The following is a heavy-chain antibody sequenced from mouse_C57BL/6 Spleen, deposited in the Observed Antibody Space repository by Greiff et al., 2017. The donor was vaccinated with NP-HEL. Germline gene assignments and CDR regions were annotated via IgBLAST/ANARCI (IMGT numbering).Heavy chain of an antibody. J-gene: IGHJ4*01. CDR2: IWGGGST. CDR1: GFSLTSYG. CDR3: AKRYGYDGAMDY. Sequence: VQLVESGPGLVAPSQTLSLTCTASGFSLTSYGVDWVRQPPGTGLEWLGVIWGGGSTNYNSALMSRLSIRKDHSKNQVFLKMNSLQTDDTAMYYSAKRYGYDGAMDYWGKGTSVTVSS. V-gene: IGHV2-9*01. D-gene: IGHD2-2*01.